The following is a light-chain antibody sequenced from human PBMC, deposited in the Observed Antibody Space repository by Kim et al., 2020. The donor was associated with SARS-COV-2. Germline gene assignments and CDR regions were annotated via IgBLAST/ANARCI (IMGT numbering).Light chain of an antibody. CDR1: QGISNY. CDR3: QQFYVYPRT. V-gene: IGKV1-9*01. Sequence: ASGGDRVTIPCRASQGISNYLAWYQQSPGKAPKVLIYAASTLQSGVPSRFSGSGSGTEFTLTINSLQPEDFATYSCQQFYVYPRTFGQGTKVDIK. CDR2: AAS. J-gene: IGKJ1*01.